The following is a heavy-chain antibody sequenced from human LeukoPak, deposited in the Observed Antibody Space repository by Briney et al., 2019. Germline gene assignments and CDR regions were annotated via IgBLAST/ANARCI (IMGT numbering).Heavy chain of an antibody. Sequence: SETLSLTCAVYGGSFSGYYWSWIRQPPGKGLEWIGEINHSGSTNYNPSLKSRVTISVDTSKNQFSLKLSSVTAADTAVYYCARKLRDYYGSGSYYNEYYYYYYYMDVWGKGTTVTVYS. CDR3: ARKLRDYYGSGSYYNEYYYYYYYMDV. CDR2: INHSGST. J-gene: IGHJ6*03. D-gene: IGHD3-10*01. V-gene: IGHV4-34*01. CDR1: GGSFSGYY.